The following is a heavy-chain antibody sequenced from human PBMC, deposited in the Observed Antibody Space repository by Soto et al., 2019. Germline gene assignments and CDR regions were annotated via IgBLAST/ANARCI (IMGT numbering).Heavy chain of an antibody. CDR2: INAGNGNT. CDR3: ARDYRASYPAYYYYGMDV. Sequence: ASVKVSCKASGYTFTSYAMHWVRQAPGQRLEWMGWINAGNGNTKYSQKFQGRVTITRDTSASTAYMELSSLSSVTAADTAVYYCARDYRASYPAYYYYGMDVWGQGTTVTVSS. J-gene: IGHJ6*02. V-gene: IGHV1-3*01. CDR1: GYTFTSYA. D-gene: IGHD3-16*02.